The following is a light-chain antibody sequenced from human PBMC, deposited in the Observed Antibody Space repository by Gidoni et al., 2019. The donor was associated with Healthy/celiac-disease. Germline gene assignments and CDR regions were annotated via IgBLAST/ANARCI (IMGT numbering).Light chain of an antibody. CDR3: QQSYSTPWT. J-gene: IGKJ1*01. CDR1: QSISSY. Sequence: DIQMTQSPSSLSASVGDRVTITCRASQSISSYLNWYQQKPGKAPKLLIYAASSLQSGVPSRFSGSGSVTDFTLTISSLQPEDFSPYYCQQSYSTPWTFGQGTKVEIK. CDR2: AAS. V-gene: IGKV1-39*01.